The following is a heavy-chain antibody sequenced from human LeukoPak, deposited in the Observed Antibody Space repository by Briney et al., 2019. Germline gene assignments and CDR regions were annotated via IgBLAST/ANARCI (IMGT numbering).Heavy chain of an antibody. CDR3: ARVMVRGVYDY. CDR2: ISAYNGNT. CDR1: GYTFTSYG. Sequence: ASVKVSCKASGYTFTSYGISWVRQAPGQGLEWMGWISAYNGNTNYPQKLHGRVTMTTDTSTSTAYMELRSLRSDDTAVYYCARVMVRGVYDYWGQGTLVTVSS. D-gene: IGHD3-10*01. V-gene: IGHV1-18*04. J-gene: IGHJ4*02.